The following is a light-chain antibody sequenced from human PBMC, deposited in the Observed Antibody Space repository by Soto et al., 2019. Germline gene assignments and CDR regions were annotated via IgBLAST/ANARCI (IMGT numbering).Light chain of an antibody. CDR1: QSVSSN. CDR2: GAS. Sequence: EIVMTQSPATLSVSPEERATLSCRASQSVSSNLAWYQQKPGQAPRLLIYGASTRATGIPARFSGSGSGTDFTLTLSSLQSEDFAVYYCQQYNNWPPRTFGQGTKVEI. V-gene: IGKV3-15*01. J-gene: IGKJ1*01. CDR3: QQYNNWPPRT.